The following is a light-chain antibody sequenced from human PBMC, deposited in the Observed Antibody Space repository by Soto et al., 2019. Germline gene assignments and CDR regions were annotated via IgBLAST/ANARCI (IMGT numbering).Light chain of an antibody. CDR2: TAS. CDR3: QHLKTYPQT. Sequence: DFQLTQSPSFLSASIEDRVTITCRASQAISNYLAWYQQKPGKAPKLLIYTASTLQSGIPSRFSGSGSGTEFTLTISSLQPEDFATYYCQHLKTYPQTFGQGTKVEIK. J-gene: IGKJ1*01. CDR1: QAISNY. V-gene: IGKV1-9*01.